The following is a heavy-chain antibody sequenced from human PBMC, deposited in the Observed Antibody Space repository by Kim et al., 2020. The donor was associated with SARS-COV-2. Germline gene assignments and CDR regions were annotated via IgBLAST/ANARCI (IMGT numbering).Heavy chain of an antibody. J-gene: IGHJ6*02. CDR1: GFTFSSYA. CDR2: ISYDGSNK. D-gene: IGHD2-15*01. CDR3: ARAPGPRYCSGGSCYGYYYGMDV. Sequence: GGSLRLSCAASGFTFSSYAMHWVRQAPGKGLEWVAVISYDGSNKYYADSVKGRFTISRDNSKNTLYLQMNSLRAEDTAVYYCARAPGPRYCSGGSCYGYYYGMDVWGQGTTVTVSS. V-gene: IGHV3-30*04.